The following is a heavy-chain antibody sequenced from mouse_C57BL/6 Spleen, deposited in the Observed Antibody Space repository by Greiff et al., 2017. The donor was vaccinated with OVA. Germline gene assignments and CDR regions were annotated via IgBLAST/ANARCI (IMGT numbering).Heavy chain of an antibody. J-gene: IGHJ1*03. CDR2: IYPGDGDT. CDR3: ARGDYYDV. V-gene: IGHV1-82*01. Sequence: QVQLKESGPELVKPGASVKISCKASGYAFSSSWMNWVKQRPGKGLEWIGRIYPGDGDTNYNGKFKGKATLTADKSSSTAYMQLSSLTSEDSAVYFCARGDYYDVWGTGTTVTVSS. CDR1: GYAFSSSW.